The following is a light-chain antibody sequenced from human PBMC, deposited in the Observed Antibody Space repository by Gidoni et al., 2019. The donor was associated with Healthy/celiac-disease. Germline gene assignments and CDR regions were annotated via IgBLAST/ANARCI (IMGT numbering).Light chain of an antibody. CDR1: QSVSSSY. V-gene: IGKV3-20*01. CDR3: QQYGSSPKYT. Sequence: EIVLTQSPGTLSLSPGERATLSCRASQSVSSSYLAWYQQKPGQAPRLLIYGASSRATGIPDSFSDSGSGTDFTLTISRLEPEDFAVYYCQQYGSSPKYTFGQGTKLEIK. CDR2: GAS. J-gene: IGKJ2*01.